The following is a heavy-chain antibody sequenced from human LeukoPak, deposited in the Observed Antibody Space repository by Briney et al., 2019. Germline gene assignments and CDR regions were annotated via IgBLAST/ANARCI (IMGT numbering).Heavy chain of an antibody. CDR3: ARDRKGGDY. Sequence: GGSLRLSCAVSGFTFGTYLMSWVRQAPGKGLEWVANIKQDGSEKYYVDSVKGRFTITRDNAKNSLYLQMNSLRVEDTAVYYCARDRKGGDYWGQGTLVTVSS. V-gene: IGHV3-7*01. CDR1: GFTFGTYL. J-gene: IGHJ4*02. D-gene: IGHD3-16*01. CDR2: IKQDGSEK.